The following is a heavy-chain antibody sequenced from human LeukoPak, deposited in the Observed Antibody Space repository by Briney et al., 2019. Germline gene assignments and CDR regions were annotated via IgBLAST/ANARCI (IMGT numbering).Heavy chain of an antibody. CDR2: INWNGGST. Sequence: GGSLRLSCAASGFTFDDYGMSWVRQAPGKGLEWVSGINWNGGSTGYADSVKGRFTISRDNAKNSLYLQMNSLRDDDTAVYYCARGAGSSWFYSWGQGTLVTVSS. D-gene: IGHD6-13*01. J-gene: IGHJ4*02. CDR3: ARGAGSSWFYS. CDR1: GFTFDDYG. V-gene: IGHV3-20*04.